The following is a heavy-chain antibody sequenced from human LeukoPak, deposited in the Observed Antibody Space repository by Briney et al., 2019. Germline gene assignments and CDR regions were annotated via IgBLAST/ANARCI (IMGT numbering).Heavy chain of an antibody. J-gene: IGHJ5*02. Sequence: SETLSLTCTVSGGSISSYYWSWIRQSPGKGLEWIGYIYYSGSTNYNPSLKSRVTISVDTSKNQFSLKLSSVTAADTAVYYCARAGYSYGNWFDPWGQGTLVTVSS. CDR1: GGSISSYY. V-gene: IGHV4-59*08. D-gene: IGHD5-18*01. CDR3: ARAGYSYGNWFDP. CDR2: IYYSGST.